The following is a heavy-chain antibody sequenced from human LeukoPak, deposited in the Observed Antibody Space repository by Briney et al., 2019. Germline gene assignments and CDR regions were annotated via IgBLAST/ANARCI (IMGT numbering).Heavy chain of an antibody. J-gene: IGHJ4*02. CDR1: GGSFSGYY. CDR3: ARLQGYCSSTSCYTHFDY. CDR2: INHSGST. Sequence: SETLSLTCAVYGGSFSGYYWSWIRQPPGKGLEWIGEINHSGSTYYNPSLKSRVTISVDTSKNQFSLKLSSVTAADTAVYYCARLQGYCSSTSCYTHFDYWGQGTLVTVSS. V-gene: IGHV4-34*01. D-gene: IGHD2-2*02.